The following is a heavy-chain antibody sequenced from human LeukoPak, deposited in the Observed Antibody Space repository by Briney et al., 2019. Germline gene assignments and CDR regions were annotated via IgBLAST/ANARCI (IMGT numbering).Heavy chain of an antibody. CDR1: GYSISSGYY. D-gene: IGHD6-13*01. Sequence: SETLSLTCAVSGYSISSGYYWGWIRQPPGKGLEWIGSIYHSGSTYYNPSLKSRVTISVDTSKNRFSLKLSSVTAADTAVYYCARHGSSWYWFDYWGQGTLVTVSS. J-gene: IGHJ4*02. V-gene: IGHV4-38-2*01. CDR2: IYHSGST. CDR3: ARHGSSWYWFDY.